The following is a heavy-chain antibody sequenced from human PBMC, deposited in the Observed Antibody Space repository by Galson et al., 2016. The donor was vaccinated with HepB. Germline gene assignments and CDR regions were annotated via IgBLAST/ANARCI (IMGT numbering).Heavy chain of an antibody. CDR2: INPSGDIT. J-gene: IGHJ5*02. CDR1: GYTFTNYY. V-gene: IGHV1-46*01. Sequence: SVQVSCKASGYTFTNYYMHWVRQAPGQGLQWMGVINPSGDITSYAQKFEGRVTVTRDTSTSTVYMELSSLRSEDTAVYYCAREPMIAVLAAKNGFDPWGQGTLVTVSS. CDR3: AREPMIAVLAAKNGFDP. D-gene: IGHD3-22*01.